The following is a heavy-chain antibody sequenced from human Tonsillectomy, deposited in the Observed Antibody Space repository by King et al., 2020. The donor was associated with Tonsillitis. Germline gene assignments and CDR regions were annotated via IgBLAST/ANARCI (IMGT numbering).Heavy chain of an antibody. Sequence: VQLVESGGGLVKPGGSLRLSCAASGFTFSSYSMNWVRQAPGKGLEWVSSISSSSSYIYYEDSVKGRFTISRDNAKNSLYLQMKRQRAEDTAVYYCERGSGNFYNYENHPHYYSSYGMDVWGQGTTVTVSS. V-gene: IGHV3-21*01. D-gene: IGHD3-10*01. CDR3: ERGSGNFYNYENHPHYYSSYGMDV. CDR1: GFTFSSYS. CDR2: ISSSSSYI. J-gene: IGHJ6*02.